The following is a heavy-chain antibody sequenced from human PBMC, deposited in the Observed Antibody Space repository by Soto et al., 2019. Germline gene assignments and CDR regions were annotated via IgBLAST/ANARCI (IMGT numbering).Heavy chain of an antibody. V-gene: IGHV3-33*01. D-gene: IGHD3-16*01. CDR2: IWHDGGNK. Sequence: GGSLRLSCAPSGFTFCSYGLHWIRQAPGKGLEWVAFIWHDGGNKLYAESVKGRFTISRDNSKNTLYLQMTSLSAEDTAMYYCARDGDVNTGFGKDYWGQGTLVTVSS. CDR3: ARDGDVNTGFGKDY. CDR1: GFTFCSYG. J-gene: IGHJ4*02.